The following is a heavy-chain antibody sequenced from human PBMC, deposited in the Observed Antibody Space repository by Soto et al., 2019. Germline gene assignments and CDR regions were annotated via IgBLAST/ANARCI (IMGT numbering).Heavy chain of an antibody. CDR3: ARVGTVAGNYYFDY. CDR2: TYYRSKWYN. CDR1: GDSVSSNSAA. D-gene: IGHD6-19*01. V-gene: IGHV6-1*01. Sequence: SQTLSLTCSLSGDSVSSNSAAWNWIRQTPSRGLEWLGRTYYRSKWYNDYAVSVKSRITINPDTSKNQFSLQLNSVTPEDTAVYYCARVGTVAGNYYFDYWGQGTLVTVSS. J-gene: IGHJ4*02.